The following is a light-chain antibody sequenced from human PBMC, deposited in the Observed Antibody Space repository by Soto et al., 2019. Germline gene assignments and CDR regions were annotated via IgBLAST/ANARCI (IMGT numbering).Light chain of an antibody. CDR1: SSDVGGYNY. CDR2: EVS. Sequence: QSALTQPASVSGSPGQSITISCTGTSSDVGGYNYVSWYQQHPGKAPKLMIYEVSNRPSGVSNRFSGSKSGNTASLTISGLQAEDEADYYCSSFTTSYFYVFGPGTKVTVL. V-gene: IGLV2-14*01. CDR3: SSFTTSYFYV. J-gene: IGLJ1*01.